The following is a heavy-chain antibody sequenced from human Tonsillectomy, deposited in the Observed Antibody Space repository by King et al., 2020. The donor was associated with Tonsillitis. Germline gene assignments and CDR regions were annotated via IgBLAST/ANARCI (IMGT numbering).Heavy chain of an antibody. CDR1: GFTFSRHG. V-gene: IGHV3-33*06. J-gene: IGHJ6*03. D-gene: IGHD3-3*01. Sequence: QLVQSGGGVVQPGRSLRLSCAASGFTFSRHGMHWVRQAPGKGLEWVAVSWYDGSNEYYAESVKGRFTISRDNSKNTLYLQMNSLRAEDTAVYHCVKGDDSPDDYYCLDV. CDR2: SWYDGSNE. CDR3: VKGDDSPDDYYCLDV.